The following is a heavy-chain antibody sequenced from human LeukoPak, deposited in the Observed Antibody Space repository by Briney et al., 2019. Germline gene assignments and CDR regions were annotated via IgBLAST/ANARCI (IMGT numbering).Heavy chain of an antibody. J-gene: IGHJ4*02. CDR2: IYSGGST. CDR3: ARVRPSGSGSYYSDN. CDR1: GFTVSSNY. Sequence: PGGSLRLSCAASGFTVSSNYMSWVRQAPGKGLEWVSVIYSGGSTYYADSVKGRFTISRDNSKNTLYLQMNSLRAEDTAMYYCARVRPSGSGSYYSDNWGQGTLVTVSS. D-gene: IGHD3-10*01. V-gene: IGHV3-53*01.